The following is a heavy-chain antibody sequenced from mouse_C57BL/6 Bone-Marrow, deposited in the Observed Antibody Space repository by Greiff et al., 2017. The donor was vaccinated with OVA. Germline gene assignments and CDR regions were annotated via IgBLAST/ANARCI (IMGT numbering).Heavy chain of an antibody. Sequence: DVMLVESGEGLVKPGGSLKLSCAASGFTFSSYAMSWVRQTPEKRLEWVAYISSGGYYIYYADTVKGRFTISRDNARNTLYLQMSSLKSEDTAMYYCTRDLFDYDEGFDYWGQGTTLTVSS. CDR3: TRDLFDYDEGFDY. J-gene: IGHJ2*01. D-gene: IGHD2-4*01. V-gene: IGHV5-9-1*02. CDR1: GFTFSSYA. CDR2: ISSGGYYI.